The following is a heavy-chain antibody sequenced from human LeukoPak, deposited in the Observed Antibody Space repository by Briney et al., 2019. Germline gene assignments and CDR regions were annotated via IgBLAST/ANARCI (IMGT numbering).Heavy chain of an antibody. D-gene: IGHD2-2*02. Sequence: PSQTPSLTCTVSGGSISIGGYSWSWIRQHPGKGLEWIGYIYYSGSTYYNPSLKSRVTISVDTSKNQFSLKLSSVTAADTAVYYCARSKYCSSTSCYTYNWFDPWGQGTLVTVSS. CDR3: ARSKYCSSTSCYTYNWFDP. V-gene: IGHV4-31*03. CDR1: GGSISIGGYS. J-gene: IGHJ5*02. CDR2: IYYSGST.